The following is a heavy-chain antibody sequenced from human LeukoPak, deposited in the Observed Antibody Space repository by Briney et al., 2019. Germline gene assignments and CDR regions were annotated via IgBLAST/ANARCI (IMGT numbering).Heavy chain of an antibody. V-gene: IGHV1-46*01. D-gene: IGHD3-9*01. CDR3: ARDPGRVGPYAFNYDILTGYSAPDTAMEDYYYYGMDV. CDR2: INPSGGST. Sequence: ASVKVSCKASGYTFTSYYMHWVRQAPGQGLEWMGIINPSGGSTSYAQKFQGRVTMTRDTSTSTVYMELSSLRSEDTAVYYCARDPGRVGPYAFNYDILTGYSAPDTAMEDYYYYGMDVWGQGTTVTVSS. CDR1: GYTFTSYY. J-gene: IGHJ6*02.